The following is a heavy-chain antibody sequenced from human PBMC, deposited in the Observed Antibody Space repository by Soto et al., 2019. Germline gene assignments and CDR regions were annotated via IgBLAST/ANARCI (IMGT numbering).Heavy chain of an antibody. V-gene: IGHV4-4*02. CDR1: GDSISNSW. J-gene: IGHJ6*02. CDR2: VHHSGTT. Sequence: QVQLQESGPGLVKPSGTLSLTCAVSGDSISNSWWTWVRQPPGKGLEWIGEVHHSGTTNYDPSLKSRLTISVNTSKNQFSLKLSSVTAADTALYYCGRTIYTEYDVNYMDVWGQGTTVTVSS. D-gene: IGHD5-12*01. CDR3: GRTIYTEYDVNYMDV.